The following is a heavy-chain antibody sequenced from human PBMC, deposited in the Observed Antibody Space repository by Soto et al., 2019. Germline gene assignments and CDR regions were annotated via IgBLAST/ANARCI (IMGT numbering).Heavy chain of an antibody. J-gene: IGHJ6*02. CDR2: IWYAGSNK. CDR3: ARGSMAPAAWRGMDV. CDR1: GFTFSSYG. Sequence: QVQLVESGGGVVQPGRSLRLSCAASGFTFSSYGMHWVRQAPGKGLEWVAVIWYAGSNKYYADSVKGRFTISRDNSKNTLYLQMNSLRAEDTAVYYCARGSMAPAAWRGMDVWGQGTTVTVSS. D-gene: IGHD1-1*01. V-gene: IGHV3-33*01.